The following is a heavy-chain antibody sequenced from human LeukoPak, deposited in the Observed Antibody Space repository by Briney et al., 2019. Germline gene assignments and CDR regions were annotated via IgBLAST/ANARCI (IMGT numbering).Heavy chain of an antibody. D-gene: IGHD6-13*01. Sequence: PSDTVSLTCTVSGDSINSYYWPGTRQPPGKAREGLGYFYYRGNTIYNPSLKRRVTIPVDTSKNPFSSSLHSVTAADTAVYYCARALRQQLVTGWFDRWGQGTLVTVSS. CDR1: GDSINSYY. CDR2: FYYRGNT. V-gene: IGHV4-59*07. CDR3: ARALRQQLVTGWFDR. J-gene: IGHJ5*02.